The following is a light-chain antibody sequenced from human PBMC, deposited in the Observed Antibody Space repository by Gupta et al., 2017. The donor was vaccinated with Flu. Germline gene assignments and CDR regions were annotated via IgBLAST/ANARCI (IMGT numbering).Light chain of an antibody. Sequence: SDLTQPASVSGSPGQSIAISCTGTNSDIGAYNYVSWYQQHPGKAPKLMIDEVSKLPAGVSTRFSGSKSGNTSSLTIAGRQAEDEGNYYGGSDGALGVFGGGTKVTVL. J-gene: IGLJ2*01. V-gene: IGLV2-14*01. CDR2: EVS. CDR1: NSDIGAYNY. CDR3: GSDGALGV.